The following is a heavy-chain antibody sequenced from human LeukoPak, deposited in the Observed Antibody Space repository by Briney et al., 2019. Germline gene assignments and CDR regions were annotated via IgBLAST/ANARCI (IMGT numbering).Heavy chain of an antibody. CDR2: IIPIFGTA. V-gene: IGHV1-69*13. CDR1: GGTFSSYA. Sequence: SVKVSCKASGGTFSSYAISWVRQAPGQGLEWMGGIIPIFGTANYARKFQGRVTITADESTSTAYMELSSLRSEDTAVYYCARLKYQPPPPDLFYYMDVWGKGTTVTVSS. CDR3: ARLKYQPPPPDLFYYMDV. D-gene: IGHD2-2*01. J-gene: IGHJ6*03.